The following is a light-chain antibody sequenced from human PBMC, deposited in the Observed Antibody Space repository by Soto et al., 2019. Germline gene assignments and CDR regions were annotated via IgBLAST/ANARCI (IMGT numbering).Light chain of an antibody. J-gene: IGKJ1*01. CDR3: QQYGSSPRT. CDR1: QSVTTY. V-gene: IGKV3-20*01. Sequence: EIVLTQSPGTQSLSPGERATLSCRASQSVTTYLAWYQQKPGQAPRLLISGASTRATGVPDRFSGSGSGTDFTLTISRLEPEDFAVYYCQQYGSSPRTFGQGTKVEIK. CDR2: GAS.